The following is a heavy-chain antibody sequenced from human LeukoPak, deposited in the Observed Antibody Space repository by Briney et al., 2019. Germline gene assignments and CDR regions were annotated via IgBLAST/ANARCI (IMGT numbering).Heavy chain of an antibody. CDR3: ARDPSPEYSSSWYKLGWFDP. CDR1: GFTFSTYW. J-gene: IGHJ5*02. V-gene: IGHV3-7*01. D-gene: IGHD6-13*01. CDR2: IKQDGSEK. Sequence: PGGSLRLSCAASGFTFSTYWMSWVRQAPGKGLEWVANIKQDGSEKYYVDSVKGRFTISRDNAKNSLYLQMNSLRAEDTAVYYCARDPSPEYSSSWYKLGWFDPWGQGTLVTVSS.